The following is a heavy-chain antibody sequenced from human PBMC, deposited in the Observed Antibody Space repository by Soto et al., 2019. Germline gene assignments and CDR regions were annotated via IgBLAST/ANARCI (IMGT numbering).Heavy chain of an antibody. V-gene: IGHV1-2*04. J-gene: IGHJ4*02. D-gene: IGHD6-13*01. Sequence: ASVKVSCKASGYTFTGYYTHWVRQAPGQGLEWMGWINPNSGGTNYAQKFQGWVTMTRDTSISTAYMELSRLRSDDTAVYYCARSGGRDIAAAGIDYWGQGTLVTVSS. CDR2: INPNSGGT. CDR3: ARSGGRDIAAAGIDY. CDR1: GYTFTGYY.